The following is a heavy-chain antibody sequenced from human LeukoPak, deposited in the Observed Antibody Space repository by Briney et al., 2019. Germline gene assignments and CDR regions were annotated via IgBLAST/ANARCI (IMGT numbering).Heavy chain of an antibody. D-gene: IGHD3-22*01. CDR2: INHSGST. Sequence: SQTLSLTCAVYGGSFSGYYWSWSRQPPGKGLEWIGEINHSGSTNYNPSLKSRVTISVDTSKNQFSLKLSSVTAADTAVYYCARGSSLWYYYDSSGYSPFDYWGQGTLVTVSS. CDR1: GGSFSGYY. J-gene: IGHJ4*02. V-gene: IGHV4-34*01. CDR3: ARGSSLWYYYDSSGYSPFDY.